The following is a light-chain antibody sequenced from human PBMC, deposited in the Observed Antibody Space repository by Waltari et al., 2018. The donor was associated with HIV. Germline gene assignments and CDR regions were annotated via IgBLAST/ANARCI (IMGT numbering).Light chain of an antibody. CDR1: ALSTKY. CDR2: EDA. J-gene: IGLJ3*02. V-gene: IGLV3-10*01. CDR3: YSTDSSGNHRGV. Sequence: SYELTQPPSVSVSPGQTARITCSGDALSTKYSYWYQQKSGQAPVLVIYEDAKRPSGIPERFSGSSSGTMATLTISGAQVEDEGDYYCYSTDSSGNHRGVFGGGTKLTVL.